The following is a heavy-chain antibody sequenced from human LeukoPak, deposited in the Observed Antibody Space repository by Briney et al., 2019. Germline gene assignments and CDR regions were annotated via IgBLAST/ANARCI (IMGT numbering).Heavy chain of an antibody. J-gene: IGHJ6*02. CDR1: GGSFSDYY. Sequence: PSETLSLTCAVYGGSFSDYYWNWIRQAPGKGLEWIAEITDSGGTNYNPSLNSRVTISVDTSKNEFSLKLRSVTAADTAVYYCARDYYGSGKYYYYYYGMDVWGQGTTVTVSS. V-gene: IGHV4-34*01. D-gene: IGHD3-10*01. CDR3: ARDYYGSGKYYYYYYGMDV. CDR2: ITDSGGT.